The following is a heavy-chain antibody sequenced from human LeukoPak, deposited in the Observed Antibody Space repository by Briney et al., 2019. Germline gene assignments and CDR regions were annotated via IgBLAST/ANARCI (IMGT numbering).Heavy chain of an antibody. CDR3: ARVFGSGYDFRGAFDI. CDR2: INHSGST. CDR1: GGSFSGYY. D-gene: IGHD5-12*01. J-gene: IGHJ3*02. V-gene: IGHV4-34*01. Sequence: SETLSLTCAVYGGSFSGYYWSWIRQPPGKGLEWIGEINHSGSTNYNPSLKSRVTISVDTSKIQFSLKLSSVTAADTAVYYCARVFGSGYDFRGAFDIWGQGTMVTVSS.